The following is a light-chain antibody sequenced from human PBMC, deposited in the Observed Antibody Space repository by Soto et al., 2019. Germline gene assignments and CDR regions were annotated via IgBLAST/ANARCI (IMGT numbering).Light chain of an antibody. V-gene: IGLV3-21*02. J-gene: IGLJ3*02. Sequence: SYELTQPPSVSVAPGQTARISCGGNDIGTKSVHWYQQRPGQAPVLVVYDNSDRPSGTPERFSGSNPGNTATLTISRVEAGDEAEYYCQVWDSSSDGVFGGGTKLTVL. CDR1: DIGTKS. CDR3: QVWDSSSDGV. CDR2: DNS.